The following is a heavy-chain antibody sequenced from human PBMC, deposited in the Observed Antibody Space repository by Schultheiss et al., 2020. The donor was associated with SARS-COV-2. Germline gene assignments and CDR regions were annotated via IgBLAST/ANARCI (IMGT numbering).Heavy chain of an antibody. CDR1: GDSISSYHW. D-gene: IGHD1-26*01. CDR3: ARIQWAAGTGFDL. V-gene: IGHV2-70*18. Sequence: TLSLICTVSGDSISSYHWSWIRQPPGKALEWLALIDWDDDKYYSTSLKTRLTISKDTSKNQVVLTMTNMDPVDTATYYCARIQWAAGTGFDLWGRGTLVTVSS. J-gene: IGHJ2*01. CDR2: IDWDDDK.